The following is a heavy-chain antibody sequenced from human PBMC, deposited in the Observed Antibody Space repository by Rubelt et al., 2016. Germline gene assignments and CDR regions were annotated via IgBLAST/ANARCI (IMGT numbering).Heavy chain of an antibody. CDR1: GYSFTGYY. D-gene: IGHD2-2*01. Sequence: QVQLVQSGAEVKKPGASVKVSCKASGYSFTGYYMHWVRQAPGQGLEWMGWIKLDSGGTNYAQKFQGRVTMTRDTSISTVYMELSRLRSDDTAVYYCARDRHVVVVPAALMDVWGKGTTVTVSS. J-gene: IGHJ6*04. CDR3: ARDRHVVVVPAALMDV. CDR2: IKLDSGGT. V-gene: IGHV1-2*02.